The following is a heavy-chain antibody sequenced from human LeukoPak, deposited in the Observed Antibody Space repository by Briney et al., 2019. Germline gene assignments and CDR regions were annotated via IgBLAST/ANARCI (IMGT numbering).Heavy chain of an antibody. V-gene: IGHV4-39*01. Sequence: SETLFLTCTVSGGSISSTNYYWGWIRQPPGKGLEWIGSVYYSGSTYYNPSLKSRVSISVDTSKNQFSLKLSSVTAADTAVYYCARRAWGYSSSWYFDFWGQGTLVPVSS. CDR1: GGSISSTNYY. CDR3: ARRAWGYSSSWYFDF. J-gene: IGHJ4*02. CDR2: VYYSGST. D-gene: IGHD6-13*01.